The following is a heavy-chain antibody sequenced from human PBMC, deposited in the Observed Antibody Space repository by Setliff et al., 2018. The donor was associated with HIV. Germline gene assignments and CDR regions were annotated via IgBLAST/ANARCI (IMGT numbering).Heavy chain of an antibody. CDR2: ISASGTTT. J-gene: IGHJ4*02. V-gene: IGHV3-23*01. CDR1: GFTFSGYA. Sequence: GGSLRLSCAASGFTFSGYAVSWVRQAPGKGLEWVSGISASGTTTEYADSVKGRLTISRDTSKNTLYLQMNSLRAEDTAVYYCARRAYCSSTTCFDNWGQGTLVTVSS. CDR3: ARRAYCSSTTCFDN. D-gene: IGHD2-2*01.